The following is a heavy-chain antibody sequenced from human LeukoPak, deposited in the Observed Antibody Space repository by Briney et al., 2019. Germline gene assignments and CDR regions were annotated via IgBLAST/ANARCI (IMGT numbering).Heavy chain of an antibody. J-gene: IGHJ6*03. V-gene: IGHV1-18*01. CDR3: ARNGRGYDPLRNYYYMDV. D-gene: IGHD5-12*01. CDR2: ISAYYGNT. Sequence: GASVKVSCKASGYTFTTYAISWVRQAPGQGLEWMGWISAYYGNTTYAQKFQGRVTITADESTSTAYMELSSLRSEDTAVYYCARNGRGYDPLRNYYYMDVWGKGTTVTISS. CDR1: GYTFTTYA.